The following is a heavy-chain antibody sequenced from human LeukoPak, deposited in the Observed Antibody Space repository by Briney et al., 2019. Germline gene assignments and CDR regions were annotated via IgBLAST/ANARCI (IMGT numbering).Heavy chain of an antibody. V-gene: IGHV3-21*01. CDR1: GFTFSSYS. CDR3: ARDSDSSGYLPSPRDGFDI. J-gene: IGHJ3*02. D-gene: IGHD3-22*01. Sequence: GGSLRLSCAASGFTFSSYSMNWVRQAPGKGLEWVSSISSSSSYIYYADSLKGRFTISRDNAKNSLYLQMNSLRAEDTAVYYCARDSDSSGYLPSPRDGFDIWGQGTMVTVSS. CDR2: ISSSSSYI.